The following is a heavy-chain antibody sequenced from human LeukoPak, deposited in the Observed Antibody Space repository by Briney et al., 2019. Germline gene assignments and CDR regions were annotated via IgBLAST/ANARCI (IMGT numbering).Heavy chain of an antibody. CDR3: VKSGGYATAIRYFDL. D-gene: IGHD2-21*02. CDR2: ISWNSGDI. Sequence: GGSLRLSCAASGFSFGGYALHWVRQAPGKGLEWVASISWNSGDIVHADSVKGRFTISRDNAKNSLYLQMDSLRAEDTALYYCVKSGGYATAIRYFDLWGRGTLVTVSS. V-gene: IGHV3-9*01. J-gene: IGHJ2*01. CDR1: GFSFGGYA.